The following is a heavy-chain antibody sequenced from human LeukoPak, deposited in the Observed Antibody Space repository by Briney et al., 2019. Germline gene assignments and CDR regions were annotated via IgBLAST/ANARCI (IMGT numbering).Heavy chain of an antibody. CDR1: GFTFNHYG. CDR2: IWSDGTNR. CDR3: ARDAQRGFDYSNSLQY. J-gene: IGHJ4*02. Sequence: GGSLRLSCAATGFTFNHYGMRWVRQAPGKGLEWVAVIWSDGTNRYYAGSVKGRFTISRADSRNTVYLQMNTLRPEDTGMYYCARDAQRGFDYSNSLQYWGQGTPVTVST. D-gene: IGHD4-11*01. V-gene: IGHV3-33*01.